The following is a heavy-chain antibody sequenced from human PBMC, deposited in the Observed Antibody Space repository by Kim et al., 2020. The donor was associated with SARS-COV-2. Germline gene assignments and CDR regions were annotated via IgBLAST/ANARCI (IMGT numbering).Heavy chain of an antibody. CDR1: GGSISNFY. Sequence: SETLSLTCTVSGGSISNFYWNWIRQPAGKGLEWMGHIYTSGSTNYNPSLKSRVTVSVDTSKSQFSLRLISVTAADTAVYFCARSGQRDFSGSVGVFDIWG. CDR3: ARSGQRDFSGSVGVFDI. D-gene: IGHD2-15*01. J-gene: IGHJ3*02. V-gene: IGHV4-4*07. CDR2: IYTSGST.